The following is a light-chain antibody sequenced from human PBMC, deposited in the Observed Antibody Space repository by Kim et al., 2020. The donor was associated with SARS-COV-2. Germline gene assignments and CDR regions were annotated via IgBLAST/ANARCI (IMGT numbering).Light chain of an antibody. CDR3: QQYNKYPPT. CDR1: IGITYY. CDR2: STP. V-gene: IGKV1-16*01. J-gene: IGKJ4*01. Sequence: VHVGDRVTITCRANIGITYYVAWFQQRRGKAPISLFHSTPRLRSGVPPSFSGSITVTEFTLTITVLQPEDFATYNSQQYNKYPPTFFGRTKVDIK.